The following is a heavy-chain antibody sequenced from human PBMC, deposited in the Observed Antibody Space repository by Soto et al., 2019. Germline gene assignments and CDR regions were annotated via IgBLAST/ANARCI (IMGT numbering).Heavy chain of an antibody. V-gene: IGHV4-34*01. D-gene: IGHD2-2*01. CDR2: INHRGST. J-gene: IGHJ5*02. CDR3: ARDGFCTSTTCRVGNWFDP. Sequence: SDTVSLTCVVYGGSFSGYYWSWLRQSPGKGREWIGGINHRGSTNYNPSLESRVTISVDTSKNQFSLKLPSVTAADTAMYYCARDGFCTSTTCRVGNWFDPWGQGTLVTVSS. CDR1: GGSFSGYY.